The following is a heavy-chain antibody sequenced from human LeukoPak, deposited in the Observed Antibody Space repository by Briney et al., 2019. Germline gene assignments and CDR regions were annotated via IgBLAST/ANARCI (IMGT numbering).Heavy chain of an antibody. J-gene: IGHJ4*02. CDR2: ISGSGGST. D-gene: IGHD5-18*01. CDR3: ATEIGYSYGVFDY. Sequence: GGSLRLSCAASGFTFSSYAMSWVRRAPGKGLEWVSSISGSGGSTYYADSVKGRFTISRDNSKNTLYLQINSLRAEDTAVYYCATEIGYSYGVFDYWGQGTLVTVSS. CDR1: GFTFSSYA. V-gene: IGHV3-23*01.